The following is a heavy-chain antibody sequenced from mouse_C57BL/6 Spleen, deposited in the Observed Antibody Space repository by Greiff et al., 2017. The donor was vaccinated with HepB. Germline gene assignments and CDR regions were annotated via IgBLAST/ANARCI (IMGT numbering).Heavy chain of an antibody. J-gene: IGHJ2*01. D-gene: IGHD1-1*01. CDR1: GYTFTSYW. V-gene: IGHV1-7*01. CDR2: INPSSGYT. Sequence: QVQLQQSGAELAKPGASVKLSCKASGYTFTSYWMHWVKQRPGQGLEWIGYINPSSGYTKYNQKFKDKATLTVDKSSSTAYMQLSSLTYEDSAVYYYERADYGRFDYWGQGTTLTVSS. CDR3: ERADYGRFDY.